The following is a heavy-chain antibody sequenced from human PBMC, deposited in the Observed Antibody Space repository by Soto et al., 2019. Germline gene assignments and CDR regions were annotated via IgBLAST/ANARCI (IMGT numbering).Heavy chain of an antibody. CDR3: ARVPGIYGDYYGMDV. V-gene: IGHV3-33*01. J-gene: IGHJ6*02. CDR2: IWYDGSNK. D-gene: IGHD4-17*01. Sequence: GGSLRLSCAASGFTFSSYGMHWVRQAPGKGLEWVAVIWYDGSNKYYADSVKGRFTISRDNSKNTLYLQMNSLRAEDTAVYYCARVPGIYGDYYGMDVWGQGTTVTVSS. CDR1: GFTFSSYG.